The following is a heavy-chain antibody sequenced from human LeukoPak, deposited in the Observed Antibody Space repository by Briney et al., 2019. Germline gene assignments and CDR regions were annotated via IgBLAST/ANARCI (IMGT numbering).Heavy chain of an antibody. J-gene: IGHJ3*02. D-gene: IGHD3-22*01. CDR2: ISSSSSYI. CDR3: ARDESDSITMIVVANGAFDI. V-gene: IGHV3-21*01. Sequence: GGSLRLSCAASGFTFSSYSMNWVRQAPGKGLEWVSSISSSSSYIYYADSVKGRFTISRDNAKNSLYLQMNSLRAEDTAVYYCARDESDSITMIVVANGAFDIWGQGTMVTVSS. CDR1: GFTFSSYS.